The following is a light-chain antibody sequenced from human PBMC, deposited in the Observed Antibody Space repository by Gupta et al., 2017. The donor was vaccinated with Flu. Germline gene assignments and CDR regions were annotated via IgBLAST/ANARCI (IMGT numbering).Light chain of an antibody. V-gene: IGLV3-21*02. J-gene: IGLJ3*02. CDR2: DNR. CDR3: QVWDSTTDHLV. Sequence: SYVLPQPPSVSVAPGQPARISCAGNNIGRRGVHWHQQKPGQAPVLVVYDNRFRPSGIPERFSGANSGNTPTLTISRVEAGDEADYYCQVWDSTTDHLVFGGGTKLTVL. CDR1: NIGRRG.